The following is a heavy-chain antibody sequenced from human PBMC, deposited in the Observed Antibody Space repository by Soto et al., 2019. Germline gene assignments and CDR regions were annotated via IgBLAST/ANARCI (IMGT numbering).Heavy chain of an antibody. CDR3: AKVWGENGYCTRTSCLNYFDY. Sequence: PGGSLRLSCDTSGFTFSNYVMTWVRQAPGRGLEWVSSISGSGDGRSYADSVKGRFTIYRDNSEKTFYLQMNSLRAEDTATYFCAKVWGENGYCTRTSCLNYFDYRGQGTXVTVSS. CDR1: GFTFSNYV. CDR2: ISGSGDGR. D-gene: IGHD2-2*03. V-gene: IGHV3-23*01. J-gene: IGHJ4*02.